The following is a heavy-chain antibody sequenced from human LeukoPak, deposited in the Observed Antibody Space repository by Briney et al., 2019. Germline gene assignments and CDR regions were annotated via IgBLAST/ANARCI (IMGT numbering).Heavy chain of an antibody. CDR2: IYHSGST. V-gene: IGHV4-38-2*02. D-gene: IGHD1-26*01. CDR3: ARGKSRGSHIDY. CDR1: GYSISSGYY. Sequence: PSETLSPTCTVSGYSISSGYYWGWIRQPPGKGLEWIGSIYHSGSTYYNPSLKSRVTISVDTSKNQFSLKLRSVTAADTAVYYCARGKSRGSHIDYWGQGTLVTVSS. J-gene: IGHJ4*02.